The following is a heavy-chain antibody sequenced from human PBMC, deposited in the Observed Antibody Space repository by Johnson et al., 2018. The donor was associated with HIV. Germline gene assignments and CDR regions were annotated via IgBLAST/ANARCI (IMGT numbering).Heavy chain of an antibody. D-gene: IGHD2-15*01. CDR1: GFTVSSNY. CDR2: IYSGGST. Sequence: VQLVESGGGLIQPGGSLRLSCAASGFTVSSNYMSWVRQAPGKGLEWVSVIYSGGSTYYADSVKGRFTISRDKSKNTLYLQMNSLRADDTAVYYCAKSSRVATTLYAFDFWGQGTMVTVSS. CDR3: AKSSRVATTLYAFDF. J-gene: IGHJ3*01. V-gene: IGHV3-53*01.